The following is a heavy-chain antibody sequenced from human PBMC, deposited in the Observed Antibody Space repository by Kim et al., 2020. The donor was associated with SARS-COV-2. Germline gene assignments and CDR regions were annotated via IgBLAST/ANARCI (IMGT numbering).Heavy chain of an antibody. Sequence: GGSLRLSCAASGFTFNKAWMNWVRQAPGKGLEWVGLIKSETDGGTTDYATPVKGRFTISRDDSESTLYLQMHSLKTEDTAVYYCTTARIAAGGHYYYYG. CDR3: TTARIAAGGHYYYYG. V-gene: IGHV3-15*01. CDR2: IKSETDGGTT. D-gene: IGHD6-13*01. J-gene: IGHJ6*01. CDR1: GFTFNKAW.